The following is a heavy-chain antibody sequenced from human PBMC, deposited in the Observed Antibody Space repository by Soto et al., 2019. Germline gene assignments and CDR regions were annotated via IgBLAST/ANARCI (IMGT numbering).Heavy chain of an antibody. D-gene: IGHD3-22*01. CDR1: GDSVSRGIFY. Sequence: SETLSLTCTVSGDSVSRGIFYWSWIRQPPGKGLEWIGYIYYGGRTNYNDSLKRRVTISVDTSKNQFSLKLSSVTAADTAVYYCARGDAYNDPPSIYYFYGIDVWGQGTPVTVSS. V-gene: IGHV4-61*01. J-gene: IGHJ6*02. CDR3: ARGDAYNDPPSIYYFYGIDV. CDR2: IYYGGRT.